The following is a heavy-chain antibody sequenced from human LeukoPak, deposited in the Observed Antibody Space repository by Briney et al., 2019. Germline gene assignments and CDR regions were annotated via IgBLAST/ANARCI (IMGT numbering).Heavy chain of an antibody. Sequence: SETLSLTCTVSGGSISSYYWSWIRQPPGKGLEWIGYIYYSGSTNYNPSLKSRVTISVDTSKNQFSLKLSSVTAADTAVYYCARAPITIFGVVPDYWGQGTLVTVSS. CDR1: GGSISSYY. CDR2: IYYSGST. D-gene: IGHD3-3*01. CDR3: ARAPITIFGVVPDY. J-gene: IGHJ4*02. V-gene: IGHV4-59*08.